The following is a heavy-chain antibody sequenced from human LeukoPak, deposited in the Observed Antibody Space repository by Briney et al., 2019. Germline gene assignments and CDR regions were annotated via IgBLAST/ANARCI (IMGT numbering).Heavy chain of an antibody. CDR2: ISGSGGST. V-gene: IGHV3-23*01. Sequence: PGGSLRLSCAASGFTFRNHGMNWVRQAPGKGLEWVSVISGSGGSTYYADSVKGRFTISRDNSKNTLYLQMNSLRAEDTAVYYCAKEYSSSPRGYFDYWGQGTLVTVSS. J-gene: IGHJ4*02. CDR1: GFTFRNHG. D-gene: IGHD6-13*01. CDR3: AKEYSSSPRGYFDY.